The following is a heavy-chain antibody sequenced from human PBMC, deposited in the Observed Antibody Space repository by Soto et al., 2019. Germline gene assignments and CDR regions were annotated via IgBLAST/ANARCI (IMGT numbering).Heavy chain of an antibody. CDR3: ARDSSGRGWFDP. Sequence: SVKVSCKASGGTFSSYAISWVRQAPGQGLEWMGGIIPIFGTANYAQKFQGRVTITADESTSTAYMELSSLRSEDTAVYYCARDSSGRGWFDPWGQGTLVTVSS. CDR2: IIPIFGTA. CDR1: GGTFSSYA. V-gene: IGHV1-69*13. D-gene: IGHD6-19*01. J-gene: IGHJ5*02.